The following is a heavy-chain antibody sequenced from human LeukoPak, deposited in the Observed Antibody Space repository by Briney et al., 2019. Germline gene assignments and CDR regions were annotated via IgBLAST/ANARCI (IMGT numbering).Heavy chain of an antibody. V-gene: IGHV1-24*01. Sequence: ASVKVSCKVSGYTLTELSMHWVRQAPGKGLEWMGGFDPEEGETVYAQTFQGRVTMTEDTSADTAYMELSSLRSDDTAVYYCATISGTGFDSWGQGTLVTVSS. D-gene: IGHD6-25*01. J-gene: IGHJ4*02. CDR3: ATISGTGFDS. CDR2: FDPEEGET. CDR1: GYTLTELS.